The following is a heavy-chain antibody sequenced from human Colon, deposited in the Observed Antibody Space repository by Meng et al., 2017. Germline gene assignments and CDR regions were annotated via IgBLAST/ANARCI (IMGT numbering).Heavy chain of an antibody. Sequence: LQLQGSGARMVKASETLALTCAVSGYSVTTTLDSWSWIRQSPGKGREWIGNIYDNGYTYYNPSLRSRVTISVDRSKNQFSLKLNSVTAADTAVNFCTRGYRGTTYFAYWGQGNLVTVSS. J-gene: IGHJ4*02. CDR2: IYDNGYT. D-gene: IGHD2/OR15-2a*01. CDR1: GYSVTTTLDS. V-gene: IGHV4-30-2*06. CDR3: TRGYRGTTYFAY.